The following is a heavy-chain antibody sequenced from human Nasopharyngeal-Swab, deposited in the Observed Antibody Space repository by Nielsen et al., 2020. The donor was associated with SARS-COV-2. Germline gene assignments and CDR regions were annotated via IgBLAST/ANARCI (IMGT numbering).Heavy chain of an antibody. CDR1: GFTVSSNY. CDR3: ARSGTYYGMDV. J-gene: IGHJ6*02. D-gene: IGHD1-26*01. V-gene: IGHV3-53*01. Sequence: GESLKISCAASGFTVSSNYMSWVRQAPGKGLEWVSVIYSGGSTYYADSVKGRFTISRDNSKNTLYLQMNSLRAEDTAVYYCARSGTYYGMDVWGQGTTVIVSS. CDR2: IYSGGST.